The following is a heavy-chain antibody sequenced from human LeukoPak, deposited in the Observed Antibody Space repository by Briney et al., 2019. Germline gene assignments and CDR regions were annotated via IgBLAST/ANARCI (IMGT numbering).Heavy chain of an antibody. V-gene: IGHV4-30-2*01. CDR1: GGSISSGGYS. D-gene: IGHD2-2*01. Sequence: PSETLSLTCAVSGGSISSGGYSWSWIRQPPGKGLEWIGYIYHSGSTYYNPSLKSRVTISVDTSKNQFSLKLSSVTAADTAVYYCARGKKVVPVPYYYYGMDVWGQGTTVTVSS. CDR2: IYHSGST. J-gene: IGHJ6*02. CDR3: ARGKKVVPVPYYYYGMDV.